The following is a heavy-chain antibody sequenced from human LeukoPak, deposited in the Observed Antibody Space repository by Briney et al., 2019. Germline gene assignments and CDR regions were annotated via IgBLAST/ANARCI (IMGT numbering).Heavy chain of an antibody. J-gene: IGHJ4*02. Sequence: GGSLRLSCAASGFTFSTYHMNWVRQAPGKGLEWVSSISPGSSYIYYADSVKGRFTISRDNAKNSLSLQMNSLRAEDTAVYYCARDNEGDYWGQGTLATVSS. CDR3: ARDNEGDY. V-gene: IGHV3-21*01. CDR1: GFTFSTYH. CDR2: ISPGSSYI.